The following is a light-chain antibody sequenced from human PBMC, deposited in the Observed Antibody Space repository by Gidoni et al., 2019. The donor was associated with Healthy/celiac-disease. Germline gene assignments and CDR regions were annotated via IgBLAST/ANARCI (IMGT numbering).Light chain of an antibody. V-gene: IGLV2-14*01. CDR1: SSDVGGYNY. CDR3: SSYTSSSTYV. CDR2: EVS. J-gene: IGLJ1*01. Sequence: ITISCTGTSSDVGGYNYVSWYQQHPGKAPKLMIYEVSNRPSGVSNRFSGSKSGNTASLTISGLQAEDEADYYCSSYTSSSTYVFGTGTKVTVL.